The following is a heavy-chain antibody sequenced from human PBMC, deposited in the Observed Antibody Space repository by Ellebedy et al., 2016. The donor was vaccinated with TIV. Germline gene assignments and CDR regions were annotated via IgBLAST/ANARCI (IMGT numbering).Heavy chain of an antibody. V-gene: IGHV4-34*01. CDR1: GGSFSGNY. Sequence: QTLSLTCAVSGGSFSGNYWSWIRQPPGKGLEWIGEINDRVSTNYNPSLKSRVTISVDTSKNQFSLKLTSVSAADTAVYYCARGALAILGVVTGYSGLDVWGQGTTVTVSS. CDR3: ARGALAILGVVTGYSGLDV. D-gene: IGHD3-3*01. CDR2: INDRVST. J-gene: IGHJ6*02.